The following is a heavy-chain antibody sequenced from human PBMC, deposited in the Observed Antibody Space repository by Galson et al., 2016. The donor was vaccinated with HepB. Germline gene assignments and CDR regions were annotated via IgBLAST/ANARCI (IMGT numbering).Heavy chain of an antibody. J-gene: IGHJ4*02. Sequence: SGFTFSRNGMHWVRQAPGKGLEWVAGISYDGDKKYFADSVKGRFTISRDNSKNTLYLQMNSLRSEDTAIYYCAKDMGGSGQNSAFDYWGQGTLVTVSS. CDR2: ISYDGDKK. D-gene: IGHD3-16*01. CDR1: GFTFSRNG. V-gene: IGHV3-30*18. CDR3: AKDMGGSGQNSAFDY.